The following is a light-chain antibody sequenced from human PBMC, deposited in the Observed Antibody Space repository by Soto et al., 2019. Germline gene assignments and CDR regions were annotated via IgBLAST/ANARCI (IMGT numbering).Light chain of an antibody. CDR1: SSDVGGYNY. Sequence: QSVLTQPRSVSGSPGQSVTISCTGTSSDVGGYNYVSWYQQHPGKAPKVMIYDVSKRPSGVPDRFSGSKSGNTASLTISGLQAEDEADYYCCSYAGSYTLVFGGGTKLTV. J-gene: IGLJ2*01. V-gene: IGLV2-11*01. CDR2: DVS. CDR3: CSYAGSYTLV.